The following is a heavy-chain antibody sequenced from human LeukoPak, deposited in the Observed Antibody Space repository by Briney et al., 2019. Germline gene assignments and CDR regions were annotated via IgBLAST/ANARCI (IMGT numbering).Heavy chain of an antibody. CDR1: GGSISSYY. J-gene: IGHJ2*01. D-gene: IGHD2/OR15-2a*01. CDR2: IYYSGST. V-gene: IGHV4-59*01. CDR3: ARVVLRSGYWYLDL. Sequence: PSETLSLTCTVSGGSISSYYWSWIRQPPGKGLEWIGYIYYSGSTNYNPSLKSRVTISVDTSKNQFSLKLSSVTAADTAVYYCARVVLRSGYWYLDLWGRGTLVTVSP.